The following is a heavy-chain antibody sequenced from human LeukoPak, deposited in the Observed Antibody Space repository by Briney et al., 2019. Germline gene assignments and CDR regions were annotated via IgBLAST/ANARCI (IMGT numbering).Heavy chain of an antibody. Sequence: GGSLRLSCAASGFTFSTYWMTWVRQAPGKGLEWVANIKQDGIEKYYVDSVKGRFTISRDNAENSLYLQVNSLRAEDTAVYYCARGVETGVDWFDPWGQGTLVTVSS. CDR3: ARGVETGVDWFDP. CDR1: GFTFSTYW. V-gene: IGHV3-7*01. J-gene: IGHJ5*02. D-gene: IGHD3-3*01. CDR2: IKQDGIEK.